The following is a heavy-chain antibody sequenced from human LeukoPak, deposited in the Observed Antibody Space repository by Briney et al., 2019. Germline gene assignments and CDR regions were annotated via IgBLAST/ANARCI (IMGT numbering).Heavy chain of an antibody. CDR3: ARSYGGNSGWYFQY. J-gene: IGHJ1*01. CDR2: IYPGDSGT. Sequence: GESLKISCKGSGYSFTSYWIGWVRQMPGKGLEWMGIIYPGDSGTRYSPSFQGQVTISADKSTSAAYLQWGSLKASDTAMCYCARSYGGNSGWYFQYWGQGTLVTVSS. D-gene: IGHD4-23*01. V-gene: IGHV5-51*01. CDR1: GYSFTSYW.